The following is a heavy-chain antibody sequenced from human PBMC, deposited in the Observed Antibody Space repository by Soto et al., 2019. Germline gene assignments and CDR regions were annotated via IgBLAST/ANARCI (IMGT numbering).Heavy chain of an antibody. V-gene: IGHV3-30*18. Sequence: QVQLVESGGGVVQPGRSLRLSCAASGFTFSRYGMHWGRQAPGKGLEWVAVISYDGSNKYYGDSVKGRFTISRDNSKNPLYLQMNRMRAEDTAVYYCAEEATTYYYYYGMDVWGQGTTVTVSS. D-gene: IGHD1-26*01. CDR1: GFTFSRYG. J-gene: IGHJ6*02. CDR2: ISYDGSNK. CDR3: AEEATTYYYYYGMDV.